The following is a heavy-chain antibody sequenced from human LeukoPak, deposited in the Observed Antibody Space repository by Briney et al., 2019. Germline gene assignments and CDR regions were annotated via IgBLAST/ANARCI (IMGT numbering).Heavy chain of an antibody. CDR3: ARSIVVAGIVSDYYYYAMDV. CDR2: IYYSGST. D-gene: IGHD6-19*01. J-gene: IGHJ6*02. Sequence: SETLSLTCIVSGGSISSYYWSWIRQPPGKGLEWIGYIYYSGSTTYNPSLKSRVTISLQTSKKQFSLKLSSVTAEDTAVYYCARSIVVAGIVSDYYYYAMDVWGQGTTVTVSS. CDR1: GGSISSYY. V-gene: IGHV4-59*08.